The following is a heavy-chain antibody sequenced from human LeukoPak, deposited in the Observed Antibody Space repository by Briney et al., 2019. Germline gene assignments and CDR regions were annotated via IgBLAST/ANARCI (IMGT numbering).Heavy chain of an antibody. V-gene: IGHV1-2*06. D-gene: IGHD3-3*01. CDR3: ARESQVFWPKETNWFDP. CDR2: INPDSGDT. CDR1: GYKFVAYY. J-gene: IGHJ5*02. Sequence: GASVKVSCKASGYKFVAYYIHWVRQSPGQGLEWLGRINPDSGDTNYAQKFQGRVTMMRDTSSSTAYMELSRLKSDDTAIYYCARESQVFWPKETNWFDPWGPGTLVTVAS.